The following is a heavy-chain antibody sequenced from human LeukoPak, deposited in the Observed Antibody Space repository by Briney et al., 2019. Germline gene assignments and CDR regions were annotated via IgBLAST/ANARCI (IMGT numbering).Heavy chain of an antibody. J-gene: IGHJ3*02. Sequence: PSETLSLTCTVSGGSISSYYWSWIRQPPGKGLEWIGYIYYSGSTNYNPSLKSRVTISVDTSKNQFSLKLSSVTAADTAVYYCARGPVLRFLEWLSSSRAFDIWGQGTMVTVSS. CDR2: IYYSGST. CDR3: ARGPVLRFLEWLSSSRAFDI. D-gene: IGHD3-3*01. CDR1: GGSISSYY. V-gene: IGHV4-59*01.